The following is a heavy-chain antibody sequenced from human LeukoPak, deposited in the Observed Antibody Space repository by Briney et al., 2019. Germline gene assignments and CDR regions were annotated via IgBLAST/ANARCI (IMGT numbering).Heavy chain of an antibody. Sequence: GGSLRLSCAASGFTFSSYWMSWVRQAPGKGLEWVANIKQDGSEKYYVDSVKGRFTISRDNAKNSLYLQMNSLKASDTAMYYCALCTNCYKYYFYYYAMDVWGQGTTVTVSS. V-gene: IGHV3-7*03. D-gene: IGHD2-2*01. CDR3: ALCTNCYKYYFYYYAMDV. J-gene: IGHJ6*02. CDR1: GFTFSSYW. CDR2: IKQDGSEK.